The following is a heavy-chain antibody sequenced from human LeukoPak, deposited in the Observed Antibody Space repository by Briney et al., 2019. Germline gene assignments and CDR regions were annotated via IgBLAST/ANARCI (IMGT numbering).Heavy chain of an antibody. CDR1: GLTFSSYW. CDR2: INQDGSQK. J-gene: IGHJ4*02. D-gene: IGHD3-22*01. Sequence: GGSLRLSCAASGLTFSSYWMSWVRQAPGKGLEWVANINQDGSQKYYVDSVRGRFTISRDNAKNSLYLQMNSLRVEDTAVYYCARGEYYYDGGYWGQGTLVTVSS. CDR3: ARGEYYYDGGY. V-gene: IGHV3-7*03.